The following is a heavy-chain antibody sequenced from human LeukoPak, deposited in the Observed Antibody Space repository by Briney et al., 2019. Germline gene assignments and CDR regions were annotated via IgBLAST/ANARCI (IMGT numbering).Heavy chain of an antibody. V-gene: IGHV3-30*02. CDR2: IRYDGSNK. J-gene: IGHJ3*02. D-gene: IGHD3-10*01. CDR1: GFTFSSYG. CDR3: AKSGRGTMVRGQAFDI. Sequence: GGSPRLSCAASGFTFSSYGMHWVRQAPGKGLEWVAFIRYDGSNKYYADSVKGRFTISRDNSKNTLYLQMNSLRAEDTAVYYCAKSGRGTMVRGQAFDIWGQGTMVTVSS.